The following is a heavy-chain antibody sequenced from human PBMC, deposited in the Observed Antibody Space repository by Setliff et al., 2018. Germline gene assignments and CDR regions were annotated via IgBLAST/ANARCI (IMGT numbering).Heavy chain of an antibody. CDR2: XXXXXXX. Sequence: LSLTCSVAGGSMTDFFWHWFRRPPGKGLEWXXXXXXXXXXXXXPXXKSRVTMSVDRSRNQFSLTLSSVSAADMAVYYCARGLNTESWTPLYWSPGTLVTVSS. V-gene: IGHV4-4*08. CDR1: GGSMTDFF. J-gene: IGHJ4*02. D-gene: IGHD2-15*01. CDR3: ARGLNTESWTPLY.